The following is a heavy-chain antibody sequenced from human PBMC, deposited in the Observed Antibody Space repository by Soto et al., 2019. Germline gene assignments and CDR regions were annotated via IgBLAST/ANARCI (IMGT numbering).Heavy chain of an antibody. D-gene: IGHD3-22*01. CDR1: GGSISTSSYY. CDR3: ARDYDSSGDY. CDR2: IYYSGST. J-gene: IGHJ4*02. Sequence: QLQLQESGPGLVKPSETLSLTCTVSGGSISTSSYYWGWIRQPPGKGLEWIGSIYYSGSTYYNPSLKIRVPIAVDTSKNQFSLKLSSGTAADTAVYYCARDYDSSGDYWGQGTLVTVSS. V-gene: IGHV4-39*01.